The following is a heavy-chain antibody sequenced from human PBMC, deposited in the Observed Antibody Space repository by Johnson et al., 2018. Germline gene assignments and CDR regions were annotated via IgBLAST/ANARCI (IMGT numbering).Heavy chain of an antibody. CDR2: ISSSGSSA. CDR1: GFTFSTSD. Sequence: VQLVQSGGGLVKPGGSLRLSCAASGFTFSTSDMNWVRQAPGKGLEWVPSISSSGSSAYYTDSVKGRFINSRDNAKNSLYLQINRLRADDTALYYCARDRPDYDILSGFDAFDIWGQGTMVTVSS. J-gene: IGHJ3*02. CDR3: ARDRPDYDILSGFDAFDI. D-gene: IGHD3-9*01. V-gene: IGHV3-21*01.